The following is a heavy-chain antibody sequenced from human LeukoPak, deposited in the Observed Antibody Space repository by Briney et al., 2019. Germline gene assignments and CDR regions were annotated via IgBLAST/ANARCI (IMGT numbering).Heavy chain of an antibody. CDR3: ARGGGWDLGSFDI. CDR1: GGSISSYY. D-gene: IGHD3-16*01. V-gene: IGHV4-59*01. Sequence: SETLSLTCTVSGGSISSYYWSWIRQSPGKGLEWLAYIYYSGSTNYNPSLKSRVTISVDTSKNQFSLKLSSVTAADTAVYYCARGGGWDLGSFDIWGQGTMVTVSS. J-gene: IGHJ3*02. CDR2: IYYSGST.